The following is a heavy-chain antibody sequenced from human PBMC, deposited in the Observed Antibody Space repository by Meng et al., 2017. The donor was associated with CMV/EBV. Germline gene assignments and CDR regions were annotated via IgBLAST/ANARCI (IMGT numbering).Heavy chain of an antibody. J-gene: IGHJ4*02. D-gene: IGHD1-14*01. CDR1: GFIFNNYW. CDR3: ARICVTGRACYHLDY. CDR2: IKQDGSEK. V-gene: IGHV3-7*01. Sequence: GESLKISCATSGFIFNNYWMSWVRQAPGKGLEWVANIKQDGSEKQYVDSVEGRFTISRDNAKNSLHLQVNSLRVEDTAVYYCARICVTGRACYHLDYWGQGTLVTVSS.